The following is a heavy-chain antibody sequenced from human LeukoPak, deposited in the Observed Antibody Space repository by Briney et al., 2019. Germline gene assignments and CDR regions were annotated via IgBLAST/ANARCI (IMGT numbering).Heavy chain of an antibody. V-gene: IGHV3-30*04. CDR3: ARDLSGSGSYYKWFDP. CDR2: ISYDGSNK. Sequence: QTGRSLSLSCAASGFTFSSYAMHWVRQAPGKGLEWVAVISYDGSNKYYADSVKGRFTISRDNSKNTLYLQMNSLRAEDTAVYYCARDLSGSGSYYKWFDPWGQGTLVTVSS. D-gene: IGHD3-10*01. J-gene: IGHJ5*02. CDR1: GFTFSSYA.